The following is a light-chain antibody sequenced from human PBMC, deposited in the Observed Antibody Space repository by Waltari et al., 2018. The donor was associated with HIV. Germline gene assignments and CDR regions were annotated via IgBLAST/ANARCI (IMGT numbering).Light chain of an antibody. CDR3: ASWDDSRTGLYV. J-gene: IGLJ1*01. CDR1: TSNIGDNS. CDR2: STN. V-gene: IGLV1-44*01. Sequence: QSVLTQSPSVSGTPGQRVIIFCSGITSNIGDNSVNWYQQLPGTAPKLLIHSTNQRPSGVPDRFSGSKSGTSASLAINGLQSEDEAVYFCASWDDSRTGLYVFGTGTKVTVL.